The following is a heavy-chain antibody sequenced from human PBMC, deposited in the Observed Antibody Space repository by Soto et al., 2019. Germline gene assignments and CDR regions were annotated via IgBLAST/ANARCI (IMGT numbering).Heavy chain of an antibody. CDR2: IWYDGSNK. Sequence: QVQLVESGGGVVQPGRSLRLSCAASGFTFSSDGMHWVRQAPGKGLEWVAVIWYDGSNKYYADSVKGRFTISRDNSKNTLYLQMNSLRAEDTAVYYCARGGGYCSGGSCYLDYWGQGTLVTVSS. V-gene: IGHV3-33*01. CDR1: GFTFSSDG. CDR3: ARGGGYCSGGSCYLDY. D-gene: IGHD2-15*01. J-gene: IGHJ4*02.